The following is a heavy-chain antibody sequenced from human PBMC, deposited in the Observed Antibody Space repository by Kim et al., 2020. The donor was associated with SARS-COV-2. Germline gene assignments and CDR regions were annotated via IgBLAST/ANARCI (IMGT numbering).Heavy chain of an antibody. Sequence: ASVKVSCKASGYTFTSYAMHWVRQAPGQRLEWMGWINAGNGNTKYSQKFQGRVTITRDTSASTAYMELSSLRSEDTAVYYCARMVYSSLSWYFDLWGRGALVTVS. D-gene: IGHD6-19*01. CDR1: GYTFTSYA. J-gene: IGHJ2*01. CDR2: INAGNGNT. V-gene: IGHV1-3*01. CDR3: ARMVYSSLSWYFDL.